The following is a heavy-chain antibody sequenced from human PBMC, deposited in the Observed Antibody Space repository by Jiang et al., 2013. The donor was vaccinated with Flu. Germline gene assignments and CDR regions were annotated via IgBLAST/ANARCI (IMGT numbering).Heavy chain of an antibody. CDR3: ATSGYSSSWYWVFDY. CDR1: GLTFSYTW. Sequence: SGLTFSYTWMNWVRQAPGKGLEWVGRIKSQIDGGTTDYAAPVNGRFAISRDDSKNTVYLQMNSLKTEDTAVYYCATSGYSSSWYWVFDYWGQGTLVTVSS. V-gene: IGHV3-15*07. CDR2: IKSQIDGGTT. J-gene: IGHJ4*02. D-gene: IGHD6-13*01.